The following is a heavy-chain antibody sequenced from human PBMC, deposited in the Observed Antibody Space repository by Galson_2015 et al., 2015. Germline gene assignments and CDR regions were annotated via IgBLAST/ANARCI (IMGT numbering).Heavy chain of an antibody. CDR1: GYSFTNYW. CDR2: IYPGDSDT. D-gene: IGHD4-17*01. J-gene: IGHJ4*02. V-gene: IGHV5-51*01. Sequence: QSGAEVKKPGESLRISCKASGYSFTNYWIGWVRQMPGKGLEWMGIIYPGDSDTRYSPSFQGQVTISADKSISTAYLQWSSLKASDTAMYYRTRPNSLYYGDYDYWGQGTLVTVSS. CDR3: TRPNSLYYGDYDY.